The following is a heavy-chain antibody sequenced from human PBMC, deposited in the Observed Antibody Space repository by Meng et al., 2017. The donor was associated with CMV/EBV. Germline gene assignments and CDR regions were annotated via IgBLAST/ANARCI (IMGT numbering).Heavy chain of an antibody. CDR1: GFTFSSYS. J-gene: IGHJ6*02. CDR3: YITHGSMVRGVTDYYGMDV. CDR2: ISSSSSYI. Sequence: EGSLRLSCAASGFTFSSYSMNWVRQAPGKGLEWVSSISSSSSYIYYADSVKGRFTISRDNAKNSLYLQMNSLRAEDTAVYYCYITHGSMVRGVTDYYGMDVWGQGTTVTVSS. D-gene: IGHD3-10*01. V-gene: IGHV3-21*01.